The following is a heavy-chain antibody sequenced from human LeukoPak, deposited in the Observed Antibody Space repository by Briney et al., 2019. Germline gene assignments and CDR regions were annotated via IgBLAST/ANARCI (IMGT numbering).Heavy chain of an antibody. D-gene: IGHD2-15*01. CDR1: GYTFTGYY. Sequence: ASVKVSCKASGYTFTGYYMHWVRQAPGQGLEWMGWISAYNGNTNYAQKLQGRVTMTTDTSTSTAYMELRSLRSDDTAVYYCARDIGSVVVVAATPGYWGQGTLVTVSS. V-gene: IGHV1-18*04. CDR2: ISAYNGNT. J-gene: IGHJ4*02. CDR3: ARDIGSVVVVAATPGY.